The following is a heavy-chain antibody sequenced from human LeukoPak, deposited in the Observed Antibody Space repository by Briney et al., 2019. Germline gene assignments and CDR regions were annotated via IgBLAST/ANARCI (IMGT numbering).Heavy chain of an antibody. Sequence: GGSLRLSCAASGFTFSSYAMSWVRQAPGKGLEWVSAISGSGGSTYYADSVKGRFTISRDNSKNTLYLQMNSLRAEDTAVYYCAKDKGIVVARNTFDYWGQGTLVTVSS. CDR2: ISGSGGST. V-gene: IGHV3-23*01. D-gene: IGHD3-22*01. CDR1: GFTFSSYA. J-gene: IGHJ4*02. CDR3: AKDKGIVVARNTFDY.